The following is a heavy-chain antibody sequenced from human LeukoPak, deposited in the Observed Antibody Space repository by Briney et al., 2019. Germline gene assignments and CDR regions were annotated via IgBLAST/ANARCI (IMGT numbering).Heavy chain of an antibody. V-gene: IGHV3-48*03. CDR1: GFSFSSYK. CDR2: ITDSGTTT. Sequence: PGGSLRLSCAASGFSFSSYKMDWLRQAPGKGLEWVSYITDSGTTTKYADSVKGRFTISRGNAAHSLHLQMNSLRVEDTAVYYCARTNHDHGYSRDYWGQGTLVTVSS. D-gene: IGHD4-17*01. J-gene: IGHJ4*02. CDR3: ARTNHDHGYSRDY.